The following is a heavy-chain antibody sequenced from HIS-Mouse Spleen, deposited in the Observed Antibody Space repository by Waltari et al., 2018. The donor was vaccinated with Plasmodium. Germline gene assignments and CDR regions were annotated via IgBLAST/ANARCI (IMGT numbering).Heavy chain of an antibody. D-gene: IGHD2-15*01. CDR1: GYSISSGYY. CDR2: IYHSGSP. J-gene: IGHJ2*01. V-gene: IGHV4-38-2*02. CDR3: ARSLGIASSYWYFDL. Sequence: QVQLQESGPGLVKPSETLSLTCTVSGYSISSGYYWGWIRLPPGKGLEWIGSIYHSGSPYYNPSLKSRVTIAVETSKNQFSLKLSSVTAADTAVYYCARSLGIASSYWYFDLWGRGTLVTVSS.